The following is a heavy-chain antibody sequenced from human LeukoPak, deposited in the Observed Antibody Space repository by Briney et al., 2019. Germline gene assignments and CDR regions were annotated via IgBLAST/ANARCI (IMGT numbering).Heavy chain of an antibody. CDR3: TRGPILLWIHNGMDV. D-gene: IGHD2/OR15-2a*01. CDR1: GLILGDHA. V-gene: IGHV3-49*04. Sequence: GGPLGLSCSASGLILGDHAISWVRQAPGKGLEWVGFIRSKAYGGTTEYAASVEGRFTISRDDSRGIAYLQMNSLKSEDTAFYYCTRGPILLWIHNGMDVWGQGTTVTVSS. J-gene: IGHJ6*02. CDR2: IRSKAYGGTT.